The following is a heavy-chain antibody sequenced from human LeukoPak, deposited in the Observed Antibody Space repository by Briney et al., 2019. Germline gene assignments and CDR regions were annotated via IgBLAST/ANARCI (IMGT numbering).Heavy chain of an antibody. CDR3: ARGQSVSSWYDP. CDR1: GGSFSGYY. Sequence: PSETLSLTCAVYGGSFSGYYWSWIRQPPGKGLEWIGEINHSGSTNYNPSLKSRVTISVDTSKNQFSLKLSSVTAADTAVYYCARGQSVSSWYDPWGQGTLVTVSS. J-gene: IGHJ5*02. CDR2: INHSGST. V-gene: IGHV4-34*01. D-gene: IGHD3-3*02.